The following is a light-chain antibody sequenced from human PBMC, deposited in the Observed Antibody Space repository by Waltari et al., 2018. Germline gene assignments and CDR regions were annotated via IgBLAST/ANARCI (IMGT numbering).Light chain of an antibody. CDR2: EVS. CDR1: SSDVGGYNY. J-gene: IGLJ2*01. CDR3: SSYTSSSTPE. Sequence: QSALTQPASVSGSPGQSITISCTGTSSDVGGYNYVSWYQQHPGKAPKLMIYEVSHRPSGVSNRFSGSNAGNTASLTMSGLQAEDEADYYCSSYTSSSTPEFGGGTKLTVL. V-gene: IGLV2-14*01.